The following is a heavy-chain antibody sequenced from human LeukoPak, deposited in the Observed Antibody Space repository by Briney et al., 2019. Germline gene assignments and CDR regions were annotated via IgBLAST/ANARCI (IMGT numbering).Heavy chain of an antibody. J-gene: IGHJ5*02. CDR2: ISAYNGNT. CDR3: ARRGDYISVDWFDP. D-gene: IGHD4-17*01. Sequence: GASVKVSCKASGYTFTSYGISWVRQAPGQGLEWMGWISAYNGNTNYAQKLRGRVTMTTDTSTSTAYMELRSLRSDDTAVYYCARRGDYISVDWFDPWGQGTLVTVSS. CDR1: GYTFTSYG. V-gene: IGHV1-18*01.